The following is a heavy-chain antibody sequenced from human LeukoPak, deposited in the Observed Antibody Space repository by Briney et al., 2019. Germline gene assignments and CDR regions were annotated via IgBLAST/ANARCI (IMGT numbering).Heavy chain of an antibody. CDR1: GGSFSGYY. D-gene: IGHD6-13*01. CDR3: ARTIAAAAPNFGY. Sequence: PSETLSLTCAVYGGSFSGYYWSWIRQPPGKGLEWIGEINHSGSTDYNPSLKSRVTISVGTSKNQFSLKLSSVTAADTAVYYCARTIAAAAPNFGYWGQGTLVTVSS. CDR2: INHSGST. V-gene: IGHV4-34*01. J-gene: IGHJ4*02.